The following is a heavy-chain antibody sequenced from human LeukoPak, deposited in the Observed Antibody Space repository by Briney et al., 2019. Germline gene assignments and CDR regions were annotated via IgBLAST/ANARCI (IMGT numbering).Heavy chain of an antibody. D-gene: IGHD6-19*01. CDR3: AKETVAAPPIDY. J-gene: IGHJ4*02. Sequence: GGSLRLSCTASGFTFSSYAMSWVRQAPGKGLEWVSAISGSAYSTYYADSVKGHFTISRDNSKNTLYLQMNSLRAEDTAVYYCAKETVAAPPIDYWGQGTLVTASS. CDR2: ISGSAYST. CDR1: GFTFSSYA. V-gene: IGHV3-23*01.